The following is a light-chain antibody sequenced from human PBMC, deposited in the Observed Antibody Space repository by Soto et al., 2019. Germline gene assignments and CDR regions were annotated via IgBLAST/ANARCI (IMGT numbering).Light chain of an antibody. V-gene: IGKV1-5*03. J-gene: IGKJ1*01. CDR2: KAS. CDR1: QSISTW. CDR3: QQYNRYSLT. Sequence: DIQMTQSPSTLSASEGARAPLTCRASQSISTWLAWYQQKPGKAPKLLIYKASSLESGVPSRFSGSGSGTEFTLTISSLQPDDSATYYCQQYNRYSLTFGEGTKVEIK.